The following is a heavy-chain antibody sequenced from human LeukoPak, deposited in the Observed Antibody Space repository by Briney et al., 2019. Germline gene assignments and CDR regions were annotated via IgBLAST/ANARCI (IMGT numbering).Heavy chain of an antibody. Sequence: PSETLSLTCAVSGGSISSSNWWSWVRPPPGKGLEWIGEIYHSGSTNYNPSLKSRVTISVDKSKNQFSLKLSSVTAADTAVYYCARDRATYSSGWYRGDFDYWGQGTLVTVSS. J-gene: IGHJ4*02. CDR2: IYHSGST. V-gene: IGHV4-4*02. CDR1: GGSISSSNW. D-gene: IGHD6-19*01. CDR3: ARDRATYSSGWYRGDFDY.